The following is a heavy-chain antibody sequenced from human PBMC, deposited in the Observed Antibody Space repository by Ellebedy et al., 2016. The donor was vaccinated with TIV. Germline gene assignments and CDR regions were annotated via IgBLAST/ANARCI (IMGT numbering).Heavy chain of an antibody. CDR3: ARVNHPTGNYYGSSFFDY. V-gene: IGHV3-11*06. D-gene: IGHD1-26*01. Sequence: PGGSLRLSCAASGFTFSDYYMSWIRQAPGKGLEWISYITSSGAYTHYADSMKGRFTISRDNAKNSLFLQMNSLRAEDTAMYYCARVNHPTGNYYGSSFFDYWGQGTLVSVSS. CDR2: ITSSGAYT. CDR1: GFTFSDYY. J-gene: IGHJ4*02.